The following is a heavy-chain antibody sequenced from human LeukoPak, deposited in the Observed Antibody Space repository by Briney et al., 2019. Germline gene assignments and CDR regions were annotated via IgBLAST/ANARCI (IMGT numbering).Heavy chain of an antibody. Sequence: GASVKVSCKASGYTFTSYGISWVRRAPGQGLEWMGWISAYNGNTNYAQKRQGRVTMTTDTSTSTAYMELRSLRSDDTAVYYCAVLTYGDYLNDAFDIWGQGTMVTVSS. D-gene: IGHD4-17*01. V-gene: IGHV1-18*01. CDR2: ISAYNGNT. CDR3: AVLTYGDYLNDAFDI. CDR1: GYTFTSYG. J-gene: IGHJ3*02.